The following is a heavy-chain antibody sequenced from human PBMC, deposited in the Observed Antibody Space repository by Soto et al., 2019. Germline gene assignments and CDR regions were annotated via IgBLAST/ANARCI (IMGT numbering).Heavy chain of an antibody. V-gene: IGHV1-8*02. CDR2: MNPNSGNT. Sequence: ASVKVSCKASGGTFSSYAISWVRQATGQGLEWMGWMNPNSGNTGYAQKFQGRVTMTRNTSISTAYMELSSLRSEDTAVYYCASQGRADYYYYGMDVWGQGTTVTVSS. CDR1: GGTFSSYA. D-gene: IGHD2-15*01. CDR3: ASQGRADYYYYGMDV. J-gene: IGHJ6*02.